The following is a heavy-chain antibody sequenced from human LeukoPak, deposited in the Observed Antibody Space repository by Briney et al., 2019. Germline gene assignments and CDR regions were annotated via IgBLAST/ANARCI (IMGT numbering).Heavy chain of an antibody. J-gene: IGHJ4*02. V-gene: IGHV1-24*01. CDR2: FDPEDGET. D-gene: IGHD6-13*01. Sequence: GASVKVSCKVSGYTLTELSMHWVRQAPGKGLEWMGGFDPEDGETIYAQKFQGRVTMTEDTSTDTAYMELSSLRSEDTAVYYCATLKGTAAAYDYWGQGTLVTVSS. CDR1: GYTLTELS. CDR3: ATLKGTAAAYDY.